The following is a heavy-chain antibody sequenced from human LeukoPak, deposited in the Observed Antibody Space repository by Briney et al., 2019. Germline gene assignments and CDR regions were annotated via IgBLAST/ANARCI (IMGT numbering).Heavy chain of an antibody. CDR1: GGSISSGGHY. V-gene: IGHV4-31*03. Sequence: SQTLSLTCTVSGGSISSGGHYWSWIRQHSGKGLEWIGYIYYYGSTYYNPSLKSRVTISVDTSKNQFSLKLSSVTAADTAVYYCARTASALAAAGAGGGFDIWGQGTMVTVSS. CDR3: ARTASALAAAGAGGGFDI. J-gene: IGHJ3*02. D-gene: IGHD6-13*01. CDR2: IYYYGST.